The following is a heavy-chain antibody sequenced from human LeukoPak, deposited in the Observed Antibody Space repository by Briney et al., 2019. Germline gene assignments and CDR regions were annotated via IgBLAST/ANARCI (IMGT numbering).Heavy chain of an antibody. V-gene: IGHV3-7*01. CDR1: GFTFSSYW. J-gene: IGHJ6*03. CDR2: IKQDGSEK. Sequence: PGGSLRLSCATSGFTFSSYWMSWVRQAPGKGLEWVANIKQDGSEKYYVDSVKGRFTISRDNAKNSLYLQMNSLRAEDTAVYYCARDRKGSGSYYYNYYYMDVWGKGTTVTVSS. D-gene: IGHD3-10*01. CDR3: ARDRKGSGSYYYNYYYMDV.